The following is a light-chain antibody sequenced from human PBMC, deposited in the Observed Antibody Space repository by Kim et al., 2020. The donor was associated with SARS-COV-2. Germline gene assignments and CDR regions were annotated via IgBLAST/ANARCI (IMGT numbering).Light chain of an antibody. Sequence: SLSPGQRATPSCRASQSVSGYLAWYQQKPGQAPRLLIYDVSNRAAGIPARFSGSGSGTDFTLTISSLEPEDFAVYYCQQRSNWPLTFGGGTKLEI. V-gene: IGKV3-11*01. CDR3: QQRSNWPLT. CDR2: DVS. CDR1: QSVSGY. J-gene: IGKJ4*01.